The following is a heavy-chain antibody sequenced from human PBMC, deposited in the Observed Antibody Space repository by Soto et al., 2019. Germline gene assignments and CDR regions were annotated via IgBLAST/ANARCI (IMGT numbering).Heavy chain of an antibody. Sequence: SETLSLNCTVSGDSISSYYWSWIRQPPGKGLEWIGYIYYSGSTNYNPSLKSRVTISVDTSKNQFSLKLSSVTAADTAVYYCARIDNNWFDPWGQGTLVTVSS. D-gene: IGHD3-9*01. CDR2: IYYSGST. CDR1: GDSISSYY. CDR3: ARIDNNWFDP. V-gene: IGHV4-59*08. J-gene: IGHJ5*02.